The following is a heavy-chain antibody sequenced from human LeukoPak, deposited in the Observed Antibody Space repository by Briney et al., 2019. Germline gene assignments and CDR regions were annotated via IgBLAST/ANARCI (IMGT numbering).Heavy chain of an antibody. CDR1: GFTFSSYW. CDR3: AKGPQGGHGDY. CDR2: IKQDGSEK. D-gene: IGHD2-15*01. J-gene: IGHJ4*02. Sequence: GGSLRLSCEASGFTFSSYWMNWVRQAPGKGLEWVANIKQDGSEKYYVDSVKGRFTISRDNAKNSLYLQMNSLRDEDTAVYYCAKGPQGGHGDYWGQGTLVTVSS. V-gene: IGHV3-7*01.